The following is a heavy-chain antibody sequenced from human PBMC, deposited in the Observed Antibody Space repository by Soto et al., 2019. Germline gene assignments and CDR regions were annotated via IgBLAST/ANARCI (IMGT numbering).Heavy chain of an antibody. V-gene: IGHV4-34*01. CDR1: GGSFSGYY. D-gene: IGHD3-22*01. CDR3: ARVGSGYSTA. CDR2: INHSGST. Sequence: PSETLSLTCAVYGGSFSGYYWSWIRQPPGKGLEWIGEINHSGSTNYNPSLKSRVTISVDTSKNQFSLKLSSVTAADTAVYYCARVGSGYSTAWGQGTLVTV. J-gene: IGHJ5*02.